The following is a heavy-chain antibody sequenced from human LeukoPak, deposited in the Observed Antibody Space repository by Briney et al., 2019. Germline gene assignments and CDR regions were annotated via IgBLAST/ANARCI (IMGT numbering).Heavy chain of an antibody. V-gene: IGHV1-69*05. CDR1: GGTFSSYA. CDR2: IIPIFGTA. Sequence: GASVKVSCKASGGTFSSYAISWVRQAPGQGLEWMGRIIPIFGTANYAQKFQGRVTITTDESTSTAYMELSGLRSEDTAVYYCARDLGIAAAGTWGQGTLVTVSS. CDR3: ARDLGIAAAGT. J-gene: IGHJ4*02. D-gene: IGHD6-13*01.